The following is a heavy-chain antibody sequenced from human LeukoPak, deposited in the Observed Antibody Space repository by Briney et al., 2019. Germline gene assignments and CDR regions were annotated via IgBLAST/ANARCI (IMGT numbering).Heavy chain of an antibody. CDR1: GYTFTSYD. CDR2: MNPNSGNR. D-gene: IGHD2-2*01. J-gene: IGHJ6*02. Sequence: ASVKVSCKASGYTFTSYDINWVRQATGQGLEWRGWMNPNSGNRGYAQKFQGRVTRTRNTSIRTAYMELSSLRSEDTAVYYCARGTGYCSSTSCYPSGHYYGMDVWGQGTTVTVSS. CDR3: ARGTGYCSSTSCYPSGHYYGMDV. V-gene: IGHV1-8*01.